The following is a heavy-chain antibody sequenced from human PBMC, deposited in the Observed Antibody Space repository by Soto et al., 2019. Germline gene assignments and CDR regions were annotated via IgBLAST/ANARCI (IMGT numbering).Heavy chain of an antibody. CDR1: GFTLSPYW. V-gene: IGHV3-74*03. CDR3: ARPPESPPTFEL. J-gene: IGHJ2*01. Sequence: EVQLVESGGGLVQPGGSLRLSCASSGFTLSPYWLHWVRQARGKWLVWVSQISSDGSHIVFADSVKGRFTISRDNAKATAYLPMNSLRVEHMAVYFCARPPESPPTFELWGRGTLVTVSS. CDR2: ISSDGSHI. D-gene: IGHD3-10*01.